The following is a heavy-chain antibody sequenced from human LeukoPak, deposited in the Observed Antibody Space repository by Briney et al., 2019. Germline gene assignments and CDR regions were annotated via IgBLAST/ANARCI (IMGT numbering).Heavy chain of an antibody. CDR2: ISGSGGST. V-gene: IGHV3-23*01. D-gene: IGHD3-10*01. CDR3: AKGKVASGTMVRGVKHFDY. CDR1: GFTFSSYA. J-gene: IGHJ4*02. Sequence: SGGSLRLSCAASGFTFSSYAMSWVRQAPGKGLEWVSAISGSGGSTYYADSVKGRFTISRDNSKNTLYLQMNSLRAEDTAVYYCAKGKVASGTMVRGVKHFDYWGQGTLVTVSS.